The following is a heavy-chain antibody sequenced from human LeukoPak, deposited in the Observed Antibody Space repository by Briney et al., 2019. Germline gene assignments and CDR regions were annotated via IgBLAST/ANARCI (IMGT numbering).Heavy chain of an antibody. V-gene: IGHV4-39*07. CDR2: IYYSGST. CDR1: GGSISSSSYY. Sequence: SETLSLTCTVSGGSISSSSYYWGWIRQPPGKGLEWIGSIYYSGSTYYNPSLKSRVTISVDTSKNQFSLKLSSVTAADTAVYYCARDGGGSGWSEFVDYWGQGTLVTVSS. D-gene: IGHD6-19*01. CDR3: ARDGGGSGWSEFVDY. J-gene: IGHJ4*02.